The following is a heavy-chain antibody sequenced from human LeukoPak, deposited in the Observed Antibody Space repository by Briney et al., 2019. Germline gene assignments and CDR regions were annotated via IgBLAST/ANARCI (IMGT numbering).Heavy chain of an antibody. V-gene: IGHV1-46*01. J-gene: IGHJ3*02. Sequence: ASVKVSCKASGYTFASYYIHWVRQAPGQGLEWMGIINPSGGSTSYAQKFQGRVTMTRDTSTRTLYMELSILRSEDTAVYYCARESSTQGAFDIWGQGTMVTVSS. D-gene: IGHD3-16*02. CDR1: GYTFASYY. CDR3: ARESSTQGAFDI. CDR2: INPSGGST.